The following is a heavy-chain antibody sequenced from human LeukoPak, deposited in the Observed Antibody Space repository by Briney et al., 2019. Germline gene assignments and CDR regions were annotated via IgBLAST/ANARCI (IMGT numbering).Heavy chain of an antibody. D-gene: IGHD1-14*01. V-gene: IGHV3-30*04. CDR3: AKDRHPARTDGYYFDY. Sequence: GGSLRLSCAASGFTFSSYAMHWVRQAPGKGLEWVAVISYDANNKYYADSVKGRFTISRDNSKNTLYVQMNSLRAEDTAVYYCAKDRHPARTDGYYFDYWGQGTLVTVSS. J-gene: IGHJ4*02. CDR2: ISYDANNK. CDR1: GFTFSSYA.